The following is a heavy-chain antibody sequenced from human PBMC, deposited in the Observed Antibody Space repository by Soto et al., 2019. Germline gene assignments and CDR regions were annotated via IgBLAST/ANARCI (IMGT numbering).Heavy chain of an antibody. V-gene: IGHV3-74*01. J-gene: IGHJ4*02. D-gene: IGHD1-1*01. CDR1: GFTFSTSW. Sequence: EVQLVEAGGGLVQPGGSLRLSCAASGFTFSTSWIHWVRQAPGKGLVWVSRINGDGGTINYADSVKGRFTNSRDNAKNTVYLQMNSLSADDTAVYYCTRGGNDYFDYWGQGTLVTVSS. CDR3: TRGGNDYFDY. CDR2: INGDGGTI.